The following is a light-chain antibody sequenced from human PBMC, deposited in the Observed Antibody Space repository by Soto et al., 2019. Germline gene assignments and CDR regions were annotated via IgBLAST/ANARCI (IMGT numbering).Light chain of an antibody. V-gene: IGLV2-11*01. CDR1: TSNVGGYNY. Sequence: SALTQPRSVSGSPGQSVTISCTGTTSNVGGYNYVSWYQQHPSKAPKLMIYDVTKRPSGVPDRFSGSKSGNTASLTISGLQAEDEADYYCCSFAGSYSYVFGIGTKVTV. J-gene: IGLJ1*01. CDR3: CSFAGSYSYV. CDR2: DVT.